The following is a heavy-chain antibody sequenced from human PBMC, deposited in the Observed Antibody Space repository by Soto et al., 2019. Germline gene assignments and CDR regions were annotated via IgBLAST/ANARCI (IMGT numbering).Heavy chain of an antibody. Sequence: PGGSLRLSCAASGFTFSSYAMHWVRQAPGKGLEWVAVISYDGSNKYYADSVKGRFTISRDNSKNTLYLQMNSLRAEDTAVYYCARGTFDWLFRYYYYGMDVWGQGTTVTVSS. CDR2: ISYDGSNK. V-gene: IGHV3-30-3*01. J-gene: IGHJ6*02. CDR1: GFTFSSYA. CDR3: ARGTFDWLFRYYYYGMDV. D-gene: IGHD3-9*01.